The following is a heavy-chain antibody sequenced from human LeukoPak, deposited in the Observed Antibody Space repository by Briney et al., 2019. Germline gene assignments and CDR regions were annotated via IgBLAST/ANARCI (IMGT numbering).Heavy chain of an antibody. Sequence: GGSLRLSCAASGFTFSSYAMHWVRQAPGKGLEWVAVISYDGSNKYYADSVKDRFTISRDNSKNTLYLQMNSLRAEDTAVYYCAREKFDPWGQGTLVTVSS. V-gene: IGHV3-30-3*01. J-gene: IGHJ5*02. CDR1: GFTFSSYA. CDR3: AREKFDP. CDR2: ISYDGSNK.